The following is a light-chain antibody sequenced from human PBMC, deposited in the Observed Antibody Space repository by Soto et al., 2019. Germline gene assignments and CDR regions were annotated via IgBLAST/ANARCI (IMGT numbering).Light chain of an antibody. Sequence: EIVMTQSPVTLSVSPGERATLSCRASQSISNHLAWYQQKPGQAPRLLMYGASTRATGIPARFSGSGSGTEITLTISSLQSEDVAVYYRQQYNNWPPRTFGQGTKLEIK. CDR1: QSISNH. CDR3: QQYNNWPPRT. CDR2: GAS. J-gene: IGKJ2*01. V-gene: IGKV3-15*01.